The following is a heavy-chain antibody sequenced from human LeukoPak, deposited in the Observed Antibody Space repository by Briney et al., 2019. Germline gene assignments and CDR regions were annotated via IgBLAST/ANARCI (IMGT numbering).Heavy chain of an antibody. V-gene: IGHV1-2*02. Sequence: GASVKVSCKASGYTFTSYGINWVRQAPGQGLEWVGCINPNSGGAIYAPKFQGRVTMTRDTSISTAYMELSRLTSDDTALYYCAKMLDDYLWGSYRPLDYWGQGTLVTVSS. J-gene: IGHJ4*02. CDR1: GYTFTSYG. CDR2: INPNSGGA. CDR3: AKMLDDYLWGSYRPLDY. D-gene: IGHD3-16*02.